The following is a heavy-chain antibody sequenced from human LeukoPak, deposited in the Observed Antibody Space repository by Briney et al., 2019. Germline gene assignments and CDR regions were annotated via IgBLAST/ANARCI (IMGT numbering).Heavy chain of an antibody. CDR2: INPNSGGT. CDR1: GYTFTGYY. V-gene: IGHV1-2*02. CDR3: ARDLFERYYDSSGYYP. Sequence: ASVKVSCKASGYTFTGYYMHWVRQAPGQGLEWMGGINPNSGGTNYAQKFQGRVTMTRDTSISTAYMELSRLRSDDTAVYYCARDLFERYYDSSGYYPWGQGTLVTVSS. J-gene: IGHJ5*02. D-gene: IGHD3-22*01.